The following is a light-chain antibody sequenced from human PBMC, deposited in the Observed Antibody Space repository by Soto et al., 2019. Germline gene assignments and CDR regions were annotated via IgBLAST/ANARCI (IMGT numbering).Light chain of an antibody. CDR2: DAS. Sequence: EIVLTQSPATLSLSPGERATLSCRASQSVSSYLAWYQQKPGQAPRLLIYDASNRATGIPARFSGSGPATDLTLTISSLEPEDFAVYYCQQRSNWPPYTFGQGTKLEIK. V-gene: IGKV3-11*01. CDR3: QQRSNWPPYT. J-gene: IGKJ2*01. CDR1: QSVSSY.